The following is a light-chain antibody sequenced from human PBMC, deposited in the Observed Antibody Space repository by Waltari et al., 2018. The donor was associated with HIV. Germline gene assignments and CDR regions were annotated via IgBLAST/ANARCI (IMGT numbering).Light chain of an antibody. CDR1: CPNIGGIT. Sequence: QPVLTQPPSASATPGQRVTFPCSGSCPNIGGITLTCFHQLPGTAPTLLISTNNQPPSGVPDRFSGSWSGTSASLAISGLQSEDEADYYCATWDDSLNGWLFGGGTKLTVL. J-gene: IGLJ3*02. CDR3: ATWDDSLNGWL. V-gene: IGLV1-44*01. CDR2: TNN.